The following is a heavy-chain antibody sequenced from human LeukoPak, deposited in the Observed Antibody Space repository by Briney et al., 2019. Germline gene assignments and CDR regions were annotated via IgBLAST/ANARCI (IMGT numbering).Heavy chain of an antibody. V-gene: IGHV3-7*01. Sequence: PGGSLRLSCVASGFTVDTYWMSWVRQAPGKGLDWVAHIKEDGTRKYYVDSVRGRFTTSRDNAKNSLFLQMNSLRVEDTAVLYCVAWGSLVVWGQGTLVTVSS. CDR1: GFTVDTYW. CDR2: IKEDGTRK. J-gene: IGHJ4*02. D-gene: IGHD3-16*01. CDR3: VAWGSLVV.